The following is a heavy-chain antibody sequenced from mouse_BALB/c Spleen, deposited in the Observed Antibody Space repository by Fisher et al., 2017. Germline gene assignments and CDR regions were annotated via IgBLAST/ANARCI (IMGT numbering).Heavy chain of an antibody. V-gene: IGHV5-17*02. Sequence: RFTISRDNPKNTLFLQMTSLRSEDTAMYYCARSGDYYAMDYWGQGTSVTVSS. CDR3: ARSGDYYAMDY. J-gene: IGHJ4*01. D-gene: IGHD3-2*02.